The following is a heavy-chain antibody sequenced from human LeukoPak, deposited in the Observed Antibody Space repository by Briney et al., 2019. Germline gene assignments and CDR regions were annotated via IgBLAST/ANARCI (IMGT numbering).Heavy chain of an antibody. V-gene: IGHV3-7*01. J-gene: IGHJ4*02. CDR2: IKHDGSEI. CDR3: ATNAATGIIDY. CDR1: GFTFSGYW. D-gene: IGHD6-13*01. Sequence: PGGSLRLSSATSGFTFSGYWMSWVRQAPGKGLEWVANIKHDGSEIYYVDSVKGRFTISRDNAKNSLYLQMNSLRAEDTAVYYCATNAATGIIDYWGQGILVTVSS.